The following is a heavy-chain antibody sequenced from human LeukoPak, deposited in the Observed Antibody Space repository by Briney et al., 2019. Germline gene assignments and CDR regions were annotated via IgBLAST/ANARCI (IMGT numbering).Heavy chain of an antibody. CDR2: TSGSGGST. Sequence: GGSLRLSCAASGFTFSRYGMSWVRQAPGKGLEWVSATSGSGGSTYYADSVRGRFTISRDNSKNTLYLEMNSLRAEDAAVYYCARDPHYYDSSGYYWEFDYWGQGTLVTVSS. CDR1: GFTFSRYG. J-gene: IGHJ4*02. D-gene: IGHD3-22*01. V-gene: IGHV3-23*01. CDR3: ARDPHYYDSSGYYWEFDY.